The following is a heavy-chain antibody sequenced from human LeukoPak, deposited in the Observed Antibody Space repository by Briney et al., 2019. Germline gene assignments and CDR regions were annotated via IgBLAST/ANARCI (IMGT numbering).Heavy chain of an antibody. D-gene: IGHD4-17*01. CDR3: AREFGTTVTAFDI. CDR2: INPNSGGT. V-gene: IGHV1-2*04. CDR1: GYTFTGYY. Sequence: ASVKVSCKASGYTFTGYYMHWVRQAPGQGPEWMGWINPNSGGTNYAQKFQGWVTMTRDTSISTAYMELSRLRSDDTAVYYCAREFGTTVTAFDIWGQGTMVTVSS. J-gene: IGHJ3*02.